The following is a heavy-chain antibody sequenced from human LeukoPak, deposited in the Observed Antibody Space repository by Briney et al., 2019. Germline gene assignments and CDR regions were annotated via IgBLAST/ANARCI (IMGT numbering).Heavy chain of an antibody. Sequence: ASVKVSCKASGGTFSSYDISWVRQAPGQGLEWMGWISPYNGNTNYAQKLQGRVTMTTDTSTSTAYMELRSLRSDDTAVYYCARDRRMITFGGVIAYWGPGTLVTVSS. CDR1: GGTFSSYD. V-gene: IGHV1-18*01. CDR3: ARDRRMITFGGVIAY. D-gene: IGHD3-16*01. CDR2: ISPYNGNT. J-gene: IGHJ4*02.